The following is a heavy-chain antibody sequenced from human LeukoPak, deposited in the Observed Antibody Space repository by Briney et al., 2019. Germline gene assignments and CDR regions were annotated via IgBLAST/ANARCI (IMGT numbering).Heavy chain of an antibody. CDR1: GGSISSDTYS. CDR3: ARVYVGSRWFDP. CDR2: ISSTGRT. D-gene: IGHD2-2*02. Sequence: TSETLSLTCTVSGGSISSDTYSWSWIRQPAGKGLEWIGRISSTGRTDYNPSLTSRVTISVDTSKNQLSMKLSSVTAADTAVYYCARVYVGSRWFDPWGQGTLVTVSS. V-gene: IGHV4-61*10. J-gene: IGHJ5*02.